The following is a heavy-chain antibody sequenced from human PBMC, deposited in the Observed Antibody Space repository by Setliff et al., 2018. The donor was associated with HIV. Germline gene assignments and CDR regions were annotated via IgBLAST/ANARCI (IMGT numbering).Heavy chain of an antibody. CDR2: IYQSGST. J-gene: IGHJ4*02. CDR3: ARHRAVAGANYFDF. CDR1: GYSISSGYY. Sequence: SETLSLTCAVSGYSISSGYYWGWIRQPPGKGLEWIGCIYQSGSTYYNVSLKSRVIISVDTSKNQFSLKLNSVTAADTAIYYCARHRAVAGANYFDFWGQGTLVTVS. V-gene: IGHV4-38-2*01. D-gene: IGHD6-19*01.